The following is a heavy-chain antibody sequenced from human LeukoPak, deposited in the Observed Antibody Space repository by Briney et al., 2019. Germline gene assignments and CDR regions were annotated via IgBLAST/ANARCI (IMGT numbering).Heavy chain of an antibody. V-gene: IGHV3-48*02. J-gene: IGHJ4*02. D-gene: IGHD3-22*01. Sequence: PGGSLRLSCAASGFTFSSYSMNWVRQALGKGLEWVSYISSSSSTIYYADSVKGRFTISRDNAKNSLYLQMNSLRDGDTAVYYCARGLLRVFDYWGQGTLVTVSS. CDR3: ARGLLRVFDY. CDR1: GFTFSSYS. CDR2: ISSSSSTI.